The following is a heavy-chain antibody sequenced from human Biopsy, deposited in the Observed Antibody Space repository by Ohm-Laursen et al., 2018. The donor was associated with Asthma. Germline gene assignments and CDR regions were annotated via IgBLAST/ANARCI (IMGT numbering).Heavy chain of an antibody. CDR3: ARTFHFWSPYHAEHYQL. J-gene: IGHJ1*01. V-gene: IGHV3-7*01. CDR1: GFTFGDYW. CDR2: IKHDGTEK. D-gene: IGHD3-3*02. Sequence: SLRLPCSASGFTFGDYWMGWVRQVPGKGLEWVANIKHDGTEKNHVDSLKGRFTISRDNAKNSLYLQMNSLRAEDTAVYYCARTFHFWSPYHAEHYQLWGQGTLVTVPS.